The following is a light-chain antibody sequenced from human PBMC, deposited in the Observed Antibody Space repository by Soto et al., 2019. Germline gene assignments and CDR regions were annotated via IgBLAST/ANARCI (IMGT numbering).Light chain of an antibody. J-gene: IGLJ3*02. Sequence: QSALTQPRSVSGSPGQSVTISCTGTSSDVGGYNYVSWYQQHPGKAPKLMIYDVSKRPSGVPDRLSGAKSGNTASLSISGLRAEDGADYYCCSYAGSYTVFGGGTKLTVL. CDR2: DVS. V-gene: IGLV2-11*01. CDR3: CSYAGSYTV. CDR1: SSDVGGYNY.